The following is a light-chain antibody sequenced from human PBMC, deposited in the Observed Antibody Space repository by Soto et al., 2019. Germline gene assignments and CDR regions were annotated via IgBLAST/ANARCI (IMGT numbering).Light chain of an antibody. CDR1: SSDVGGYNY. CDR2: DVS. CDR3: CSYAGSYSYV. Sequence: QSVLTQARSESGSPGQSVTISCTGTSSDVGGYNYVSWYQQHPGKAPKLMIYDVSKRPSGVPDRFSGSKSGNTASLTISGLQAEDEADYYCCSYAGSYSYVFGTGTKVTVL. V-gene: IGLV2-11*01. J-gene: IGLJ1*01.